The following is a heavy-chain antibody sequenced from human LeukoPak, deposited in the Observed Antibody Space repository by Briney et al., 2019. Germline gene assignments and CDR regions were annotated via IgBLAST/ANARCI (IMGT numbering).Heavy chain of an antibody. Sequence: ASVKVSCKASGYTFTSYYMHWVRQAPGQGLEWMGIINPSGGSTSYAQKFQGRVTMTRDTSKNQFSLKLSSVTAADTAVYYCAGATIAARRDSVEFDPWGQGTLVTVSS. D-gene: IGHD6-6*01. CDR2: INPSGGST. CDR3: AGATIAARRDSVEFDP. V-gene: IGHV1-46*01. CDR1: GYTFTSYY. J-gene: IGHJ5*02.